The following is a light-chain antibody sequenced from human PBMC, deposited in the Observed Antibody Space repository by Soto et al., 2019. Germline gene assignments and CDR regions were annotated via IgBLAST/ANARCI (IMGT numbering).Light chain of an antibody. J-gene: IGKJ1*01. Sequence: LTQSPATLSLSPGERATLSCRASQSVRNSLAWYQQQPGQAPRLLIYDASNRATGIPARFSGSGSGTDFTLTISSLEHKDFAVYYCQQRSNWPGTFGQGTKVDIK. CDR3: QQRSNWPGT. V-gene: IGKV3-11*01. CDR2: DAS. CDR1: QSVRNS.